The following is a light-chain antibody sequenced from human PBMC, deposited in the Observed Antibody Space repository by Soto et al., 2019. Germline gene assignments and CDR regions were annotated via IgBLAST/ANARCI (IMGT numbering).Light chain of an antibody. J-gene: IGKJ3*01. CDR2: GAS. V-gene: IGKV3-15*01. CDR1: QSVSNN. CDR3: QQYPSWPFT. Sequence: EIGLTQSPATLSVFPGEKATLSCGASQSVSNNLAWYHQKPGQAPRPLIYGASTRATGVPARFSGSGSGTEFTLTISSLQSEDSAIYYCQQYPSWPFTFGPGTKVAIE.